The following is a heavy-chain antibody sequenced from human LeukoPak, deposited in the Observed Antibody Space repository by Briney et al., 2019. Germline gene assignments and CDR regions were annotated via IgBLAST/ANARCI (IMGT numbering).Heavy chain of an antibody. CDR1: GFTFSSYA. CDR3: ARAVVDSLGVGSDY. J-gene: IGHJ4*02. CDR2: ISGRGGST. V-gene: IGHV3-23*01. D-gene: IGHD1-26*01. Sequence: GGSLRLSCAASGFTFSSYAMNWVRQAPGKGLEWVSGISGRGGSTYYADSVKGRFTISRDNSKNTLYMQVNSLRAEDTAVYYCARAVVDSLGVGSDYWGQGTLVTVSS.